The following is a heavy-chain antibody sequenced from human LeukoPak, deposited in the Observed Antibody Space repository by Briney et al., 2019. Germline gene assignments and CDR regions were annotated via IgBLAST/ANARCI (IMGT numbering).Heavy chain of an antibody. CDR2: INHSGST. V-gene: IGHV4-34*01. CDR1: GGSFSGYY. J-gene: IGHJ4*01. Sequence: SETLSLTCAVYGGSFSGYYWSWIRQPPGKGLEWIGEINHSGSTNYNPSLKSRVTISVDTSKNQFSLKLSSVTAADTAVYYCATGGGVLAAANDWGHRTLVTVSS. D-gene: IGHD6-13*01. CDR3: ATGGGVLAAAND.